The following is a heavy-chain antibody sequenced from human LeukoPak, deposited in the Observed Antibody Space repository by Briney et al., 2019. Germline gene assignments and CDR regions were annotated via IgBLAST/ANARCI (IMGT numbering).Heavy chain of an antibody. CDR1: GYTLTELS. CDR2: FDPEDGET. Sequence: ASVKVSCKASGYTLTELSMHWVRGAPGKGLEWMGGFDPEDGETIYAQKFQGRVTMTEDTSTDTAYMELSSLRSEDTAVYYCATEPDSSGWYLPWGQGTLVTVSS. J-gene: IGHJ5*02. V-gene: IGHV1-24*01. D-gene: IGHD6-19*01. CDR3: ATEPDSSGWYLP.